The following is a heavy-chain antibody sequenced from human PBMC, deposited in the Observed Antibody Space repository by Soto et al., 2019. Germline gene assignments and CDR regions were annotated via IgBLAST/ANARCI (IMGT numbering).Heavy chain of an antibody. CDR1: GYTFTHYG. CDR3: ARVYGSGSYIAFDI. J-gene: IGHJ3*02. V-gene: IGHV1-18*01. Sequence: QVQLVQSGAEVKKPGASVKVSCKASGYTFTHYGISWVRQAPGPGLAWMGWISAVNGNTKYVDNSQDRVTMTSDTSTNTSYLEVRSLRSDDTAMYYCARVYGSGSYIAFDIWGQGTMVTVSS. D-gene: IGHD3-10*01. CDR2: ISAVNGNT.